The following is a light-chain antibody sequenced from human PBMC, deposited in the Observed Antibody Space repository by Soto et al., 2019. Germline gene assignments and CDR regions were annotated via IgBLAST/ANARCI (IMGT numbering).Light chain of an antibody. CDR2: DAS. V-gene: IGKV3D-15*01. CDR3: QPDSNWPPIT. J-gene: IGKJ5*01. CDR1: QSVRSN. Sequence: EIVVGQYPATLSVSAGERDTLSCRARQSVRSNLAWYQQKPGQAPRLPIYDASTRATGIPARFSGSGCGTEFFLPISSLQSEDFVVYYGQPDSNWPPITFGQGTRLEIK.